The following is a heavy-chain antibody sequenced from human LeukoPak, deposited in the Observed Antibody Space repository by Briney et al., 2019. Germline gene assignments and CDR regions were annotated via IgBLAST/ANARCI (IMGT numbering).Heavy chain of an antibody. CDR3: AKGGPGYSNYVSHNYYYMDV. CDR1: GFTFSSYA. V-gene: IGHV3-23*01. CDR2: ISGSGGST. J-gene: IGHJ6*03. Sequence: GGSLRLSCAASGFTFSSYAMSWVRQAPGKGLEWVSAISGSGGSTYYADSVKGRFTISRDNSKNTLYLQMNSLRAEDTAVYYCAKGGPGYSNYVSHNYYYMDVWGKGTTVTVSS. D-gene: IGHD4-11*01.